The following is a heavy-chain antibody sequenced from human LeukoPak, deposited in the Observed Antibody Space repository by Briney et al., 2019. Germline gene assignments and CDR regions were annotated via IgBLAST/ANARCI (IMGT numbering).Heavy chain of an antibody. V-gene: IGHV4-4*02. CDR3: ARVTSRLGVCDY. D-gene: IGHD2-8*01. CDR2: IYHSGST. CDR1: GGSISSSNW. Sequence: PSETLSLTCAVSGGSISSSNWWSWIRQPPGKGLEWIGSIYHSGSTYYNPSLKSRVTISVDTSKNQFSLKLRSVTAADTAVYYCARVTSRLGVCDYWGQGSLVTVSS. J-gene: IGHJ4*02.